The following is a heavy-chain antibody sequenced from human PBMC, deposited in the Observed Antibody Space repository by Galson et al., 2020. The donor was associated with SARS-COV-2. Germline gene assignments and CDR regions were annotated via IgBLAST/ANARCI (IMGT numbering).Heavy chain of an antibody. D-gene: IGHD3-10*01. CDR2: ISYDGSNK. CDR3: ARDFVPVVRGIIQYYYYGMDV. CDR1: GFTFSSYA. V-gene: IGHV3-30-3*01. Sequence: TGGSLRLSCAASGFTFSSYAMHWVCQAPGKGLEWVAVISYDGSNKYYADSVKGRFTISRDNSKNTLYLQMNSLRAEDTAVYYCARDFVPVVRGIIQYYYYGMDVWGQGTTVTVSS. J-gene: IGHJ6*02.